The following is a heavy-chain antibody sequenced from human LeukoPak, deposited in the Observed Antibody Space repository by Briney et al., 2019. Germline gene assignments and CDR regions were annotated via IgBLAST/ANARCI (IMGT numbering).Heavy chain of an antibody. D-gene: IGHD3-16*02. J-gene: IGHJ4*02. CDR2: ISGSGGSA. CDR3: AKLWVMVTFGGVVDIEAPGSSGDY. Sequence: GGSLRLSCAASGFTFSSYAMSWVRQAPGKGLEWVSAISGSGGSAYYADSVKGRFTISRDNSKNTLYLQMNSLRAEDTAVYYCAKLWVMVTFGGVVDIEAPGSSGDYWGQGTLVTVSS. V-gene: IGHV3-23*01. CDR1: GFTFSSYA.